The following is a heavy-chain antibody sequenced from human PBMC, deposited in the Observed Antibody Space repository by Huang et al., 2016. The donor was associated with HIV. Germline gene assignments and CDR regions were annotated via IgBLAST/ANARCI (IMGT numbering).Heavy chain of an antibody. Sequence: QEQLVESGGGVVQPGGSLRFSCATSGFSFSHYGMHWVRQAPGKGLEWVAFIRFDGGNKHYADSAKVRFTISRYNSKKMLFLEMNSLRGDDTAFYYCATDLGGYSFDYWGQGALVSVSS. V-gene: IGHV3-30*02. D-gene: IGHD2-21*02. CDR2: IRFDGGNK. CDR1: GFSFSHYG. J-gene: IGHJ4*02. CDR3: ATDLGGYSFDY.